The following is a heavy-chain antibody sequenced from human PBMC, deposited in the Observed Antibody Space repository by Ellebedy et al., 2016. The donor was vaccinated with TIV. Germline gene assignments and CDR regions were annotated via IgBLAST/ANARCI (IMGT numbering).Heavy chain of an antibody. D-gene: IGHD6-6*01. J-gene: IGHJ3*02. CDR1: GGSISSVGYY. Sequence: SETLSLXXTVSGGSISSVGYYWSWVRQHPGKGLEWIGYIYYSGSTYYNPSLKSRVTISIDTSENQFSLKLSSATAADTAVYYCARDCAAPYVRAFDIWGQGTMVTVSS. CDR3: ARDCAAPYVRAFDI. CDR2: IYYSGST. V-gene: IGHV4-31*03.